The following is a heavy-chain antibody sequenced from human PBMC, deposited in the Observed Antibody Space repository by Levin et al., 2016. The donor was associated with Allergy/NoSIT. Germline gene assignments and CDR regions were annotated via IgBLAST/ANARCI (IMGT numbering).Heavy chain of an antibody. V-gene: IGHV4-30-4*01. J-gene: IGHJ6*02. CDR2: IFYSGSA. D-gene: IGHD3-16*01. Sequence: SETLSLTCTVSGGSISSDIHYWSWIRQPPGRGLEWIGYIFYSGSAYSNPSLRGRLTISVDTSKNQFSLKLNSVTAADTAVYFCARVQSEITVYRYGLDVWGQGSTVIVSS. CDR3: ARVQSEITVYRYGLDV. CDR1: GGSISSDIHY.